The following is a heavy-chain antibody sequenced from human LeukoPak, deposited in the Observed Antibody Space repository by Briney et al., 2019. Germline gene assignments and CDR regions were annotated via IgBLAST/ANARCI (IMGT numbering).Heavy chain of an antibody. Sequence: ASVTVSCKVSGYTLTELSMHWVRQAPGKGLEWMGGFDPEDGETIYAQKFQGRVTMTEDTSTDTAYMELSSLRSEDTAVYYCATDVSGTGNVAFDIWGQGTMVTVSS. CDR3: ATDVSGTGNVAFDI. D-gene: IGHD4-23*01. J-gene: IGHJ3*02. CDR2: FDPEDGET. CDR1: GYTLTELS. V-gene: IGHV1-24*01.